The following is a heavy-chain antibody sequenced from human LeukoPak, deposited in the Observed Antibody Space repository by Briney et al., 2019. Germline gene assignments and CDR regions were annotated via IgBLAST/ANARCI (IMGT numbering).Heavy chain of an antibody. CDR2: IYYSGST. CDR1: GGSISSYY. V-gene: IGHV4-59*08. CDR3: ARHFPSGDYPLDY. J-gene: IGHJ4*02. D-gene: IGHD7-27*01. Sequence: SETLSLTCTVSGGSISSYYWSWIRQPPGKGLEWIGYIYYSGSTNYNPSLKRRGTISVDPSRNQFSLKLSSGTAADTAVYYCARHFPSGDYPLDYWGQGTLVTVSS.